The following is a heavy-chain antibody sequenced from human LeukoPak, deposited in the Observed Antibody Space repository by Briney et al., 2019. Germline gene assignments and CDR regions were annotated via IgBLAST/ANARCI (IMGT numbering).Heavy chain of an antibody. CDR1: GGSISSGGYS. CDR2: IYYSGST. V-gene: IGHV4-61*08. D-gene: IGHD6-19*01. J-gene: IGHJ4*02. Sequence: SQTLSLTCAVSGGSISSGGYSWSWIRQPPGKGLEWIGYIYYSGSTNYNPSLKSRVTISVGTSKNQFSLKLSSVTAADTAVYYCARVRTSGWYPTYFDYWGQGTLVTVSS. CDR3: ARVRTSGWYPTYFDY.